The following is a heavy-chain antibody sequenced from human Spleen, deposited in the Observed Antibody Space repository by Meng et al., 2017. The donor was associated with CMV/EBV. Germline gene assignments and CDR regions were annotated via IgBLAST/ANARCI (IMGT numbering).Heavy chain of an antibody. CDR2: IIPIFGTA. V-gene: IGHV1-69*05. CDR3: AKHQTPDVLPDYYYYGMDV. CDR1: GGTFSSYA. J-gene: IGHJ6*02. D-gene: IGHD2-15*01. Sequence: SVKVSCKASGGTFSSYAISWVRQAPGQGLEWMGGIIPIFGTANYAQKFQGRVTITTDESTSTAYMELSSLRSEDTAVYFCAKHQTPDVLPDYYYYGMDVWGQGTTVTVSS.